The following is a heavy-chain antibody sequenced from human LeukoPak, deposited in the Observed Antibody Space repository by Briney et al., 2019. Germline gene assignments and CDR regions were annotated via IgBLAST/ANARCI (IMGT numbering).Heavy chain of an antibody. CDR2: ISSSGSTI. CDR3: ARDRRDYYDSSGYSDPDY. J-gene: IGHJ4*02. V-gene: IGHV3-48*03. Sequence: GGSLRLSCAASGLTFSSYEMNWVRQAPGKGLEWVSYISSSGSTIYYADSVKGRFTISRDNAKNSLYLQMNSLRAEDTAVYYCARDRRDYYDSSGYSDPDYWGQGTLVTVSS. CDR1: GLTFSSYE. D-gene: IGHD3-22*01.